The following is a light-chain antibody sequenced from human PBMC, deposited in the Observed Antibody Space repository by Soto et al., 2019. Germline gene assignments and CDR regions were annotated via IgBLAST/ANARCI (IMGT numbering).Light chain of an antibody. V-gene: IGLV2-8*01. CDR1: SSDVGGYNY. CDR3: SSYAGSNV. CDR2: EVS. Sequence: QSVRTQPPSASGSPGQSVTISCTGTSSDVGGYNYVSWYQQHPGKAPKLMIYEVSKRPSGVPDRFSGSKSGNTASLTVSGLQAEDEADYYCSSYAGSNVFGTGTKVTVL. J-gene: IGLJ1*01.